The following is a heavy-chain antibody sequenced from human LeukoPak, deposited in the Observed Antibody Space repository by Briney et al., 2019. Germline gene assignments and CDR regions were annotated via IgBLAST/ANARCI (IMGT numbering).Heavy chain of an antibody. V-gene: IGHV3-21*01. CDR1: GFTFSSYS. CDR3: ARAHRRIQLWSGGDY. J-gene: IGHJ4*02. Sequence: GGSLRPSCAASGFTFSSYSMNWVRQAPGKGLEWVSSISSSSSYIYYADSAKGRFTISRDNAKNSLYLQMNSLRAEDTAVYYCARAHRRIQLWSGGDYWGQGTLVTVSS. D-gene: IGHD5-18*01. CDR2: ISSSSSYI.